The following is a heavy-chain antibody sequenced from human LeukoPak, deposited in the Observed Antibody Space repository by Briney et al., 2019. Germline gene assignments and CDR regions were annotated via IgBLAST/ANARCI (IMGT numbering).Heavy chain of an antibody. J-gene: IGHJ6*03. CDR2: INHSGST. D-gene: IGHD5-12*01. CDR1: GGSFSGYY. CDR3: ARGPYSGYDSHYMGV. Sequence: KSSETLSLTCAVYGGSFSGYYWSWIRQPPGKGLEWIGEINHSGSTNYNPSLKSRVTISVDTSKNQFSLKLGSVTAADTAVYYCARGPYSGYDSHYMGVWGKGTTVTVSS. V-gene: IGHV4-34*01.